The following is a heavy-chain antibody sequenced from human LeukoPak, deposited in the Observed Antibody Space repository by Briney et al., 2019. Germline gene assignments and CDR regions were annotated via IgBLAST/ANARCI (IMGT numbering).Heavy chain of an antibody. J-gene: IGHJ4*02. V-gene: IGHV4-4*02. CDR3: ARSAGYSNGWLDY. Sequence: PSETLSLTCAVSGGSISSSNWWSWVRQPPGKGLEWIGEINHSGSTNYDPSLKSRVTISVDKSKNQFSLKLTSMTAADTAVYYCARSAGYSNGWLDYWGQGTLVTVSS. D-gene: IGHD6-19*01. CDR2: INHSGST. CDR1: GGSISSSNW.